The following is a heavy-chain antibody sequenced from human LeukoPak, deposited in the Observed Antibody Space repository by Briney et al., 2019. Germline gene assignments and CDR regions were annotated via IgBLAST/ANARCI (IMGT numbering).Heavy chain of an antibody. CDR3: ARTIAQYSNSWLYFYYGLDV. CDR2: ISGGSEDT. CDR1: GFTFDSYA. D-gene: IGHD6-13*01. V-gene: IGHV3-23*01. Sequence: GGSLRLSCTASGFTFDSYAMSWVRQAPGKGLEWVSSISGGSEDTYYADSVKGRFTISRDNSKRTLYVQMNRLRGEDTAVYYCARTIAQYSNSWLYFYYGLDVWGQGTTVTVSS. J-gene: IGHJ6*02.